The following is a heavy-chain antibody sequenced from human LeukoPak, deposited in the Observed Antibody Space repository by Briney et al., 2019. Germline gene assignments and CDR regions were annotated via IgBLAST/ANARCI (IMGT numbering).Heavy chain of an antibody. CDR2: INHSGST. Sequence: SETLSLTCAVYGGSFSGYYWSWIRQPPGKGLEWIGEINHSGSTNYNPSLKSRVTISVDTSKNQFSLKLSSVTAADTAVYYCARCLYSGSYPFDYWGQGTLVTVSS. V-gene: IGHV4-34*01. J-gene: IGHJ4*02. D-gene: IGHD1-26*01. CDR1: GGSFSGYY. CDR3: ARCLYSGSYPFDY.